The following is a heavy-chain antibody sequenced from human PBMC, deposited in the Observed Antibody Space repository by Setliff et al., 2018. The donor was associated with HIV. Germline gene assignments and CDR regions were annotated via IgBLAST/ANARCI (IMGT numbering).Heavy chain of an antibody. V-gene: IGHV4-34*01. CDR3: ARGGGYRANDAYYDTGMDV. CDR1: GGSFSTYY. CDR2: INHSGNT. J-gene: IGHJ6*02. Sequence: PSETLSLTCAVYGGSFSTYYWTWIRQPPGKGLEWIGEINHSGNTDYNPSLKSRVTISVDASKNQFSLKLSSVTAADTAVYYCARGGGYRANDAYYDTGMDVWGQGITVTVSS. D-gene: IGHD5-12*01.